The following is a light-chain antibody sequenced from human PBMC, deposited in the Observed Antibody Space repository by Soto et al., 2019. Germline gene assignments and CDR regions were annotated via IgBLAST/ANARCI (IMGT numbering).Light chain of an antibody. CDR3: QQSYSTSWT. CDR1: QSISSW. V-gene: IGKV1-5*01. CDR2: DAS. Sequence: DIQMTQSPSTLSASVGDRVTITCRASQSISSWLAWYQQKPGKAPKLLIYDASSLESGVPSTFSGSGSGTEFTLTITNLQPEDFATYYCQQSYSTSWTFGQGTKVDIK. J-gene: IGKJ1*01.